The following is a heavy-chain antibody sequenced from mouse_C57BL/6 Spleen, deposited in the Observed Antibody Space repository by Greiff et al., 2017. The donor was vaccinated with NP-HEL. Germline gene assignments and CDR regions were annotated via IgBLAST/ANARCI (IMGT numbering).Heavy chain of an antibody. Sequence: DVKLVESGGGLVKPGGSLKLSCAASGFTFSSYAMSWVRQTPEQRLEWVATISDGGSYTYYPDNVKGRFTISRDNAKNNLYLQMSHLKSEDTAMYYCARVGAYYLYAMDYWGQGTSVTVSS. J-gene: IGHJ4*01. CDR2: ISDGGSYT. V-gene: IGHV5-4*03. D-gene: IGHD2-10*01. CDR1: GFTFSSYA. CDR3: ARVGAYYLYAMDY.